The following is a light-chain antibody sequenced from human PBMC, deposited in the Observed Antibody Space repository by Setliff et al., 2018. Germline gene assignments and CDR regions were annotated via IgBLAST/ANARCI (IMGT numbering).Light chain of an antibody. J-gene: IGLJ1*01. CDR1: SSDIGGYNY. Sequence: QSVLTQPASVSGSPGQSITISCTGPSSDIGGYNYVSWYQQYPGKAPQLITYGVSKRPSGVSDRFSGSKSGNTASLTISGLQVEDEADYYCSSYTSNTFVFAAGTKVTVL. CDR2: GVS. V-gene: IGLV2-14*03. CDR3: SSYTSNTFV.